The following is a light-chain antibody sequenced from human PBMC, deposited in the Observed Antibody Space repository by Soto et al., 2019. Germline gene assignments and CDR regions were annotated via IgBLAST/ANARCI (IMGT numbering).Light chain of an antibody. V-gene: IGLV2-8*01. J-gene: IGLJ2*01. CDR3: SSYAGSNNFVV. Sequence: QPVLTQPAPVPASPGQSTTISGTGTRSDVGNYNLVSWYQHHPGKAPKLMVYEVSKRPSGVPDRFSGSKSGNTASLTVSGLQAEDEADYYCSSYAGSNNFVVFGGGTPLTV. CDR1: RSDVGNYNL. CDR2: EVS.